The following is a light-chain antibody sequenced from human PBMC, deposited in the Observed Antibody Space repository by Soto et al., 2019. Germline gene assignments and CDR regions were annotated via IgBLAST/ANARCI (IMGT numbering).Light chain of an antibody. CDR2: GNS. CDR3: QSYDSSLSGWV. Sequence: QSVLTQPPSVSGAPGQRVTISCTGSSSNIGAGYDVHWYQQLPGTAPKFLIYGNSNRPSGVPDRFSGSKSGTSASPAITGLQAEDEADYYCQSYDSSLSGWVFGGGTQLTVL. CDR1: SSNIGAGYD. J-gene: IGLJ3*02. V-gene: IGLV1-40*01.